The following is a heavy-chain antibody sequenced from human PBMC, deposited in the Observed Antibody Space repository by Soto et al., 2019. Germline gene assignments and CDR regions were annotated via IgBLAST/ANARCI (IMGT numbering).Heavy chain of an antibody. CDR2: LVGGDSA. Sequence: GESLKISCETSGFTFSNFVMSWVRQAPGKGLEWVSGLVGGDSAHYADSVKDRFTISRDNFKNTLYLQMNSLRAEDTAVYYCAKEPDSWGQGTLVTVSS. J-gene: IGHJ4*02. CDR1: GFTFSNFV. CDR3: AKEPDS. V-gene: IGHV3-23*01.